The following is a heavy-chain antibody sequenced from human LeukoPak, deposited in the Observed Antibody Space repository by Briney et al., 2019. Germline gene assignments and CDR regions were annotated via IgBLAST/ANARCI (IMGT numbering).Heavy chain of an antibody. CDR3: ASFYSSGWYDY. Sequence: SETLSLTCTVSGGSISSYYWSWIRQPPGKGLEWIGYIYYSGSTNYNPSLKSRVTISVDTSKNQFSLKLSSVTAADTAVYYYASFYSSGWYDYWGQGTLVTVSS. V-gene: IGHV4-59*01. J-gene: IGHJ4*02. CDR2: IYYSGST. CDR1: GGSISSYY. D-gene: IGHD6-19*01.